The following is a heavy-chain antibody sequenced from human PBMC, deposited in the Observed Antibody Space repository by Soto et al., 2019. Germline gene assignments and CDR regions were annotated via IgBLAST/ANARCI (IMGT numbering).Heavy chain of an antibody. CDR1: GFTFSSYS. CDR3: ARDSAGYYDSSGYYYEGYYGMDV. V-gene: IGHV3-21*01. D-gene: IGHD3-22*01. Sequence: GESLKISCAASGFTFSSYSMNLVRQAPGKGLEGGSSINSSRSYIYYEDSVKGRFTISRDNAKNSLYLQMNSLRAEDTAVYYCARDSAGYYDSSGYYYEGYYGMDVWGQGTTVTVSS. CDR2: INSSRSYI. J-gene: IGHJ6*02.